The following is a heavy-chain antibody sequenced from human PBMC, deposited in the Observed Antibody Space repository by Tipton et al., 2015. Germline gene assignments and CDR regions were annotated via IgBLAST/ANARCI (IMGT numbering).Heavy chain of an antibody. CDR2: IYHSGIT. J-gene: IGHJ4*02. V-gene: IGHV4-31*03. Sequence: TLSLTCTGSGDSMTTGIYYWSWIRPHPGKGLEWIGYIYHSGITYYNPSLKSRLTISLDKSRSRFSLQLSSVTAADTAVYYCARSGDTYSDYWGQGTLVTVSS. CDR3: ARSGDTYSDY. CDR1: GDSMTTGIYY. D-gene: IGHD4-11*01.